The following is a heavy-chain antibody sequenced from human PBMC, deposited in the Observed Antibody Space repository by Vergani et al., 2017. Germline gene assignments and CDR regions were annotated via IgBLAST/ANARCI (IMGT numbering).Heavy chain of an antibody. CDR3: ARGHHYDTVWGSYRPLDY. D-gene: IGHD3-16*02. CDR2: IIPIFGTA. Sequence: QVQLVQSGAEVKKPGSSVKVSCKASGGTFSSYAISWVRQAPGQGLEWMGGIIPIFGTANYAQKFQGRVTITADESTSTAYMELSSLRSEDTAVYYCARGHHYDTVWGSYRPLDYWGQGTLVTVSS. J-gene: IGHJ4*02. CDR1: GGTFSSYA. V-gene: IGHV1-69*01.